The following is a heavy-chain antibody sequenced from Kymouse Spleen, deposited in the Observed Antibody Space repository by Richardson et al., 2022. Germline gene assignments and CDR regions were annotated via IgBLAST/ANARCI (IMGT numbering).Heavy chain of an antibody. V-gene: IGHV3-33*01. Sequence: QVQLVESGGGVVQPGRSLRLSCAASGFTFSSYGMHWVRQAPGKGLEWVAVIWYDGSNKYYADSVKGRFTISRDNSKNTLYLQMNSLRAEDTAVYYCARDRSYSSGPDYWGQGTLVTVSS. D-gene: IGHD6-19*01. J-gene: IGHJ4*02. CDR3: ARDRSYSSGPDY. CDR2: IWYDGSNK. CDR1: GFTFSSYG.